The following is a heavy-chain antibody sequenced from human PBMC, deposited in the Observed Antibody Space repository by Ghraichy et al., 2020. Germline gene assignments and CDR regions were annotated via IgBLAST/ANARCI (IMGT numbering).Heavy chain of an antibody. CDR3: ARVPYSSSWLFDY. Sequence: SETLSLTCAVYGGSFSGYYWSWIRQPPGKGLEWIGEINHSGSTNYNPSLKSRVTISVDTSKNQFSLKLSSVTAADTAVYYCARVPYSSSWLFDYWGQGTLVTVSS. V-gene: IGHV4-34*01. CDR2: INHSGST. D-gene: IGHD6-13*01. CDR1: GGSFSGYY. J-gene: IGHJ4*02.